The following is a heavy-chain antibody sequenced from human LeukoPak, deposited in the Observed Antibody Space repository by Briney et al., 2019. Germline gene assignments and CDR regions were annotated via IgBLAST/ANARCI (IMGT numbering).Heavy chain of an antibody. J-gene: IGHJ3*02. CDR3: ARQTTRRGWADDAFDI. D-gene: IGHD1-14*01. CDR1: GVSIIRGLYF. V-gene: IGHV4-30-4*02. CDR2: IEPRDKT. Sequence: SETLSLTCTVSGVSIIRGLYFGSWIRQLPGKGLEWIGYIEPRDKTNRSPPLKSRLTISMDTSQHHLPLNLRPVSAGHRPVHYSARQTTRRGWADDAFDIWGQGKMVTVSS.